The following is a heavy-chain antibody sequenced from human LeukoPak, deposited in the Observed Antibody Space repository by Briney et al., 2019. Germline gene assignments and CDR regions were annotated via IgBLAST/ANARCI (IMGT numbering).Heavy chain of an antibody. CDR3: ARAYGGNRRAYYYYMDV. CDR2: MNPNSGNT. D-gene: IGHD4/OR15-4a*01. J-gene: IGHJ6*03. V-gene: IGHV1-8*01. Sequence: ASVTVSCKASGYSVTSYDINWVRQPTAQGLAWMGWMNPNSGNTGYAHKFQGRVTMIRNTSISTAFLELSSLRSEDTAVYYCARAYGGNRRAYYYYMDVWRKGTTVPVSS. CDR1: GYSVTSYD.